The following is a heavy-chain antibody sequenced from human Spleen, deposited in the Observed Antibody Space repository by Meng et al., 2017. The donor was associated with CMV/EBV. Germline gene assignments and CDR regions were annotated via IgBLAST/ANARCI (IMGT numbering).Heavy chain of an antibody. J-gene: IGHJ6*02. CDR1: GFTFSSND. V-gene: IGHV3-13*01. CDR3: ARDRYGMDV. Sequence: GESLKISCAASGFTFSSNDMHWVRQTTGKGLEWVSAIGTAGDTYYPGSVKGRFTISRENAKNSFYLQMNSLRAGDTAVYYCARDRYGMDVWGQGTTVTVSS. CDR2: IGTAGDT.